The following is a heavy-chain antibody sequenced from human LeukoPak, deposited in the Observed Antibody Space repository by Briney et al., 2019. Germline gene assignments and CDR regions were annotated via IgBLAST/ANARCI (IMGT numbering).Heavy chain of an antibody. J-gene: IGHJ5*02. Sequence: PSETLSLTCTVSGGSISSYYWSWIRQPPGKGLEWIGYIYYSGSTNYNPSLKSRVTISVDTSKSQFTLKLSSVTAADTAVYYCARRSLGYCSSTSCYYWFDPWGQGTLVTVAS. CDR3: ARRSLGYCSSTSCYYWFDP. V-gene: IGHV4-59*08. CDR1: GGSISSYY. D-gene: IGHD2-2*01. CDR2: IYYSGST.